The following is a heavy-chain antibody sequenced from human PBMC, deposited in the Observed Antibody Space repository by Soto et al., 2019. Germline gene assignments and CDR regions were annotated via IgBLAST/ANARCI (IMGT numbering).Heavy chain of an antibody. CDR1: GGSISSGGDS. Sequence: PSETLSLTCAVSGGSISSGGDSWSWIRQPPGKGLEWIGYIYHSGSTYYNPSLKSRVTISVDRSKNQFSLKLSSVTAADTAVYYCARGTPFGRWGQGTLVTVSS. CDR2: IYHSGST. J-gene: IGHJ4*02. D-gene: IGHD3-3*01. V-gene: IGHV4-30-2*01. CDR3: ARGTPFGR.